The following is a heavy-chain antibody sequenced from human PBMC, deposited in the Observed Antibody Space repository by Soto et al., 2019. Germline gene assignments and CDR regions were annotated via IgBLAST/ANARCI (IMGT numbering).Heavy chain of an antibody. D-gene: IGHD2-2*01. CDR3: ASAVPAAISYSGMDV. V-gene: IGHV4-30-2*01. CDR2: IYHSGST. Sequence: QLQLQESGSGLVKPSQTLSLTCAVSGCSISSGGYSWSWIRQPPGKGLEWIVYIYHSGSTYYNPSLKSLVNISVDRSKTQFSLKLSSVTAADTAVYDCASAVPAAISYSGMDVWGKGTTVTVSS. J-gene: IGHJ6*04. CDR1: GCSISSGGYS.